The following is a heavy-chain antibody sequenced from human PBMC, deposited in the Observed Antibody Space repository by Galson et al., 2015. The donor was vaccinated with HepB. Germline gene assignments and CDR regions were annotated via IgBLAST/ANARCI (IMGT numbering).Heavy chain of an antibody. CDR2: ISSSSSYT. CDR3: ARPTVKDSSGWFDP. J-gene: IGHJ5*02. D-gene: IGHD3-22*01. V-gene: IGHV3-11*06. CDR1: GFTFSDYY. Sequence: SLRLSCAASGFTFSDYYMSWIRQAPGKGLEWVSYISSSSSYTNYADSVKGRFTISRDNAKNSLYLQMNSLRAEDTAVYYCARPTVKDSSGWFDPWGQGTLVTVSS.